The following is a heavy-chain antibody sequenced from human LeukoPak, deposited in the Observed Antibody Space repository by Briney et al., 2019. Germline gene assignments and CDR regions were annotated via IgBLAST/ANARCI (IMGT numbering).Heavy chain of an antibody. V-gene: IGHV1-2*02. CDR3: ARAGSRWLQSPLRDY. Sequence: ASVKVSCKASGYTFTSYYMHWVRQAPGQGLEWMGWINPNSGGTNYAQKFQGRVTMTRDTSISTAYMELSRLRSDDTAVYYCARAGSRWLQSPLRDYWGQGTLVTVSS. J-gene: IGHJ4*02. D-gene: IGHD5-24*01. CDR1: GYTFTSYY. CDR2: INPNSGGT.